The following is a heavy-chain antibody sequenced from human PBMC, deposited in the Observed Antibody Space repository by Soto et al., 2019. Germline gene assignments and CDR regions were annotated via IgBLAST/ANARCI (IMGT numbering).Heavy chain of an antibody. J-gene: IGHJ4*02. D-gene: IGHD5-12*01. CDR1: GFTVISYE. CDR3: ARDERPGYDSNRAFDY. Sequence: PGGSLRLSCAASGFTVISYEMNWVRQAPGKGLEWVSYISTSGDTTYYADSVKGRFTISRDNAKNSLYLQMNSLRVEDTAVYYCARDERPGYDSNRAFDYWGQGTLVTVSS. V-gene: IGHV3-48*03. CDR2: ISTSGDTT.